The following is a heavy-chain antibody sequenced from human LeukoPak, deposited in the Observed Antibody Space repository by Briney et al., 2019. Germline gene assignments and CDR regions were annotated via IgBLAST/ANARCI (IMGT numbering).Heavy chain of an antibody. CDR1: GGSISTGTYY. D-gene: IGHD6-19*01. J-gene: IGHJ4*02. CDR3: ARRRYPGYSSGLFDY. CDR2: IYYRGST. V-gene: IGHV4-39*01. Sequence: PPETLSLTCTVSGGSISTGTYYWGWIRQPPGKGLECIGSIYYRGSTYYNPSLKSRVTISVDTSNNQFSLNLSSVTAADTAVYYCARRRYPGYSSGLFDYWGQGTLVTVSS.